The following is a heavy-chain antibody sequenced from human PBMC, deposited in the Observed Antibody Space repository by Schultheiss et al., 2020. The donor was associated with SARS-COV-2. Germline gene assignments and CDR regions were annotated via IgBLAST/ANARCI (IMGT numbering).Heavy chain of an antibody. CDR3: AREVGQLVFDY. J-gene: IGHJ4*02. CDR2: IYTSGST. V-gene: IGHV4-39*07. Sequence: SETLSLTCTVSGGSISSSSYYWGWIRQPPGKGLEWIGSIYTSGSTNYNPSLKSRVTISVDTSKNQFSLKLSSVTAADTAVYYCAREVGQLVFDYWGQGTLVTVSS. CDR1: GGSISSSSYY. D-gene: IGHD6-6*01.